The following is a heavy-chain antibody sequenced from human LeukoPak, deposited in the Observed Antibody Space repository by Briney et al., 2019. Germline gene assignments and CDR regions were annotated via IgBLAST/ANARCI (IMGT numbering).Heavy chain of an antibody. CDR2: IGGSGGST. J-gene: IGHJ4*02. CDR3: ARGMVEYSSSSAYYFDY. V-gene: IGHV3-23*01. CDR1: GFTFSSYP. D-gene: IGHD6-6*01. Sequence: PGGSLRLSCAASGFTFSSYPMTWVRQAPGKGLEWVSLIGGSGGSTYYANSVKGRFTISRDDSKNTLYLQMNSLRAEDTAVYYCARGMVEYSSSSAYYFDYWGQGTLVTVSS.